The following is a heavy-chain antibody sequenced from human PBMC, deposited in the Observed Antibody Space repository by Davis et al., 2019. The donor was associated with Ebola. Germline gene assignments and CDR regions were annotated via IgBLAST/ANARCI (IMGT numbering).Heavy chain of an antibody. CDR3: AKGRQWLEYFDY. V-gene: IGHV3-30*04. CDR2: ISYDGSNK. J-gene: IGHJ4*02. D-gene: IGHD6-19*01. CDR1: GYTFSSYA. Sequence: SCKASGYTFSSYAMHWVRQAPGKGLEWVAVISYDGSNKYYADSVKGRFTISRDNSKNTLYLQMSSLRAEDTAVYYCAKGRQWLEYFDYWGQGTLVTVSS.